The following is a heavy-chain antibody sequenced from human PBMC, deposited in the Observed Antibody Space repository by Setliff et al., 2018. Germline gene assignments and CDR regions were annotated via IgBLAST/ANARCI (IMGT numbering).Heavy chain of an antibody. J-gene: IGHJ5*02. V-gene: IGHV3-23*01. CDR2: ISGSGGST. CDR1: GFTFSSYA. CDR3: AKNGFGVVALGVNNWFDP. Sequence: PGGSLSLSCAASGFTFSSYAMSWVRQAPGKGLEWVSAISGSGGSTYYADSVKGRFTISRDNSKNTLYLQMNSLRAEDTAVYYCAKNGFGVVALGVNNWFDPWGQGTPVTVSS. D-gene: IGHD3-10*01.